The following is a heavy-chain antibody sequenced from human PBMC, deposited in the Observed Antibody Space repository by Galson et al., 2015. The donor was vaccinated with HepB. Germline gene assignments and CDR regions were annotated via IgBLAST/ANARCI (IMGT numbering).Heavy chain of an antibody. CDR3: ARGMVTTYYYYYYMDV. CDR1: GFTFSSYS. V-gene: IGHV3-48*01. J-gene: IGHJ6*03. CDR2: ISSSSSTI. D-gene: IGHD4-11*01. Sequence: SLRLSCAASGFTFSSYSMNWVRQAPGKGLEWVSYISSSSSTIYYADSVKGRFTISRDNAKNSLYLQMNSLRAEDTAVYYCARGMVTTYYYYYYMDVWGKGTTVTVSS.